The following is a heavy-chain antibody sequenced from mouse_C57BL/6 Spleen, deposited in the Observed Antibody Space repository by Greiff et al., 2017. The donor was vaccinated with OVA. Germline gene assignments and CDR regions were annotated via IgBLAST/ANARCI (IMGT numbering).Heavy chain of an antibody. CDR3: ARRGYGSSYRYFDV. D-gene: IGHD1-1*01. J-gene: IGHJ1*01. CDR2: INPNNGGT. CDR1: GYTFTDYY. Sequence: VQLQQSGPELVTPGASVKLSCKASGYTFTDYYMNWVKQSPGQCLEWIGDINPNNGGTCYNQKFKGKATLTVDKSSSTAYRELRSLTSEDSAVDYCARRGYGSSYRYFDVWGSGTTVTVSS. V-gene: IGHV1-26*01.